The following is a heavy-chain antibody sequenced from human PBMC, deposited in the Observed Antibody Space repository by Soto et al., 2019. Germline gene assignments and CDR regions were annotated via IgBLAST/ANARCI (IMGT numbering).Heavy chain of an antibody. CDR2: VSAYNTNT. Sequence: QVQLVQSGAEVKKPGASVKVSCKTSGYTFTSYHISWVRQAPGQGLEWMGWVSAYNTNTNDAQKFKGRGTMTTDTLTRTAYRELRRLRSDDTAMYYCARDTPPADYWGEGTLVTVSS. CDR3: ARDTPPADY. J-gene: IGHJ4*02. V-gene: IGHV1-18*01. CDR1: GYTFTSYH.